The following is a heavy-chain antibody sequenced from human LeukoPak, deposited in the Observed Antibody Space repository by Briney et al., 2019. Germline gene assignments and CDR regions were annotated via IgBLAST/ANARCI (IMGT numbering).Heavy chain of an antibody. D-gene: IGHD2-15*01. CDR1: GFIFNDYY. Sequence: GGSLRLSCAASGFIFNDYYLDWVRQAPGKGLEWVGRSRNKVNSYTTVYAASVKGRFTVSRDDSKDSLYLEMNSLRAEDTAVYYCARGQDCSGGSCYSSAVDYWGQGTLVTASS. CDR3: ARGQDCSGGSCYSSAVDY. V-gene: IGHV3-72*01. CDR2: SRNKVNSYTT. J-gene: IGHJ4*02.